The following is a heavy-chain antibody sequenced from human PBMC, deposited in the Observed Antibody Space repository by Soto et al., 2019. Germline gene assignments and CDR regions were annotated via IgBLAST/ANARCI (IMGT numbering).Heavy chain of an antibody. CDR2: IYYRGST. Sequence: SETLSLTCTVSGGSISSYYWSWIRQPPGKGLEWIGYIYYRGSTNYNPSLKSRVTISIDTSKSQFSLKLSSVTAADTAVYYCASRRLYDSTSYPIDYWGQGTLVTVSS. D-gene: IGHD3-22*01. CDR1: GGSISSYY. J-gene: IGHJ4*02. CDR3: ASRRLYDSTSYPIDY. V-gene: IGHV4-59*01.